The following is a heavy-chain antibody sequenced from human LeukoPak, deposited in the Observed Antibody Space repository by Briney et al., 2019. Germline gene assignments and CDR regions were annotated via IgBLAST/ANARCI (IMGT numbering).Heavy chain of an antibody. CDR2: INSDGSST. CDR1: GFTFSSYW. D-gene: IGHD7-27*01. Sequence: GGSLRLSCAASGFTFSSYWMHWVRQAPGKGLVWVSRINSDGSSTNYVDSVKGRFTISRDNAKNTLYLQVKSLRAEDTAVYYCARGPSGWGSLDSWGQGTLVTASS. V-gene: IGHV3-74*01. CDR3: ARGPSGWGSLDS. J-gene: IGHJ4*02.